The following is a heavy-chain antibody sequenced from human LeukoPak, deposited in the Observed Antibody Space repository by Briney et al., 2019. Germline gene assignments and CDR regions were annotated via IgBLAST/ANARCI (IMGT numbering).Heavy chain of an antibody. CDR2: IIPIFGTA. CDR1: GGTFSSYA. CDR3: ARDLTYYYGSGSYYNEGGWFDP. J-gene: IGHJ5*02. Sequence: SVKVSCKASGGTFSSYAISWVRQAPGQGLEWMGGIIPIFGTANYAQKFQGRGTITADESTSTAYMELSSLRSEDTAVYYCARDLTYYYGSGSYYNEGGWFDPWGQGTLVTVSS. V-gene: IGHV1-69*13. D-gene: IGHD3-10*01.